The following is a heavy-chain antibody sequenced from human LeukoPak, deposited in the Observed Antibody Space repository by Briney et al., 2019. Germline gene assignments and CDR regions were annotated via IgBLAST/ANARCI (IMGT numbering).Heavy chain of an antibody. CDR3: ARAGNSSSCNDY. CDR1: GGSISSGGYY. J-gene: IGHJ4*02. CDR2: IYYSGST. Sequence: SQTLSLTCTVSGGSISSGGYYWSWIRQHPGKGLEWIGYIYYSGSTYYNPSLKSRVTISVDTSKNQFSLKLSSVTAADTAVYYCARAGNSSSCNDYWGQGTLVTVSS. D-gene: IGHD6-13*01. V-gene: IGHV4-31*03.